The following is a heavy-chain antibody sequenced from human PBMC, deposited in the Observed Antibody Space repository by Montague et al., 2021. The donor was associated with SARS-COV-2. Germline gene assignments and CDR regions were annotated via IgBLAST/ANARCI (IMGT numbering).Heavy chain of an antibody. CDR1: GDSISIYY. CDR2: VYYSGRT. V-gene: IGHV4-59*13. Sequence: SETLSLTCTVSGDSISIYYWTWIRQPPGKGLEWIGYVYYSGRTNYNPSLQSRVTISVDTPKNQFSLRLRSVTAADTAVYYCAKGEWVAWSNHFVDYWGQGDLGTVSS. CDR3: AKGEWVAWSNHFVDY. D-gene: IGHD3-9*01. J-gene: IGHJ4*02.